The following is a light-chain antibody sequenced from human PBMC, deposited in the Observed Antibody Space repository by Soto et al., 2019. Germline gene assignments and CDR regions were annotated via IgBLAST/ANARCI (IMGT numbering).Light chain of an antibody. Sequence: QSALTQPRSVSGSPGQSVTISCTGTSSDVGGYNYVSWYQQHPGKAPKLMIYDVSQRPSGVPDRFSGSKSGNTASLTISGLQAEDEADYYCCSYAGRYTVLFGGGTKVTVL. CDR1: SSDVGGYNY. J-gene: IGLJ2*01. V-gene: IGLV2-11*01. CDR3: CSYAGRYTVL. CDR2: DVS.